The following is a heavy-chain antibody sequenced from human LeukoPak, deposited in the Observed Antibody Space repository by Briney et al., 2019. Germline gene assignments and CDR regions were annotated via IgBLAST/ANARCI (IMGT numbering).Heavy chain of an antibody. CDR2: IYYSGST. Sequence: TLSLTCTVSGGSISSYYWSWIRQPPGKGLEWIGYIYYSGSTNYNPSLKSRVTISVDTSKNQFSLKLSSVTAADTAVYYCARHRAYDILTFYGMDVWGQGTTVTVSS. J-gene: IGHJ6*02. CDR3: ARHRAYDILTFYGMDV. V-gene: IGHV4-59*08. D-gene: IGHD3-9*01. CDR1: GGSISSYY.